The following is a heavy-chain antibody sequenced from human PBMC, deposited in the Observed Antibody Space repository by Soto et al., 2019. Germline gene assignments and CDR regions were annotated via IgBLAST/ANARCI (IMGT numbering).Heavy chain of an antibody. Sequence: SETLSLTCTVSGGSISSSSYYWGWIRQPPGKGLEWIGSIYYSGSTYYNPSLKSRVTISVDTSKNQFSLKLSSVTAADTAVYYCARHGGYSSAWLEYFQHWGQGTLVTVSS. D-gene: IGHD6-19*01. CDR3: ARHGGYSSAWLEYFQH. V-gene: IGHV4-39*01. J-gene: IGHJ1*01. CDR1: GGSISSSSYY. CDR2: IYYSGST.